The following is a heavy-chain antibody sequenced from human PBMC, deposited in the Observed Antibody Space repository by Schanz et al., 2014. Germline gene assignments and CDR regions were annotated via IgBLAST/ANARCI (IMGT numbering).Heavy chain of an antibody. J-gene: IGHJ6*02. CDR2: ISGNSIHK. D-gene: IGHD3-10*01. CDR1: GFTFSDYY. Sequence: QVHLVESGGDLVKPGGSLRLSCAASGFTFSDYYMAWIRQAPGKGLEWVSHISGNSIHKNYADSVKGRFSISRDNGETTVYMQVNSLRDEDTAVYDCARFSARYQYYGVDVWGRGTTVIVSS. V-gene: IGHV3-11*05. CDR3: ARFSARYQYYGVDV.